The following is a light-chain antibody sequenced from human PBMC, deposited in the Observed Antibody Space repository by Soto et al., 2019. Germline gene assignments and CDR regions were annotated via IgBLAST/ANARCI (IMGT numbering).Light chain of an antibody. CDR2: AAS. CDR3: QQYNNYWT. Sequence: DIQMTHSPSSLSSSVVDIFSITCLASQSISSYLNWYQQKPGKAPKLLIYAASSLQSGVPSRFSGSASGTDFTLTISSLQPEDFATYYCQQYNNYWTFGQGTKVDIK. V-gene: IGKV1-39*01. J-gene: IGKJ1*01. CDR1: QSISSY.